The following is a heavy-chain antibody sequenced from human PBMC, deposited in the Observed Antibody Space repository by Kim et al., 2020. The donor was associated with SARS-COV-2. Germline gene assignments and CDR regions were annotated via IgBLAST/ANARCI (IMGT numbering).Heavy chain of an antibody. CDR1: GYIFRDYW. D-gene: IGHD1-26*01. Sequence: GESLKISCKASGYIFRDYWIGWVRQMPGRGLEWMGIIYLGDSDTRYSPSFQGQVTISADESIETVYLQWSSLTASDTAVYYCARRHPGPYNSISLLGALFDSWGQGTQVTVAS. J-gene: IGHJ4*02. CDR3: ARRHPGPYNSISLLGALFDS. CDR2: IYLGDSDT. V-gene: IGHV5-51*01.